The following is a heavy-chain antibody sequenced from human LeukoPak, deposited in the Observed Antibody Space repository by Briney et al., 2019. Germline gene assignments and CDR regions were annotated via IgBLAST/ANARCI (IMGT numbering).Heavy chain of an antibody. V-gene: IGHV4-34*01. J-gene: IGHJ3*02. Sequence: PSETLSLTCAVYGGSFSGYYWSWIRQPPGKGLEWIGEINHSGSTNYNPSLKSRVTISVDTSKNQFSLKLSSVAAADTAVYYCARGGSSSSWYILGAFDIWGQGTMVTVSS. D-gene: IGHD6-13*01. CDR3: ARGGSSSSWYILGAFDI. CDR1: GGSFSGYY. CDR2: INHSGST.